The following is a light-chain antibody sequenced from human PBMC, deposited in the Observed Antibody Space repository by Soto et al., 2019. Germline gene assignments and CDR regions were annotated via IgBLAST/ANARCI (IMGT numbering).Light chain of an antibody. CDR3: SSYTTSATLL. V-gene: IGLV2-14*01. Sequence: QSVLTQPASVSGSPGQSIAISCTGTTSDVGAYNYVSWYQRHPGKAPRLLIHEVTTRPSGISDRFSGSKSGNTASLTISGLQAEDEADYYCSSYTTSATLLFGGGTKLTVL. CDR1: TSDVGAYNY. J-gene: IGLJ2*01. CDR2: EVT.